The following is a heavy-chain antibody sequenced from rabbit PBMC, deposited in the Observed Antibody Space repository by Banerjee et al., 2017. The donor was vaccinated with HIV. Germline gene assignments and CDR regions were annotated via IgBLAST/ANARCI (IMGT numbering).Heavy chain of an antibody. CDR1: GFDFSSYY. V-gene: IGHV1S7*01. D-gene: IGHD6-1*01. CDR3: ARDLDSSGYDYDL. J-gene: IGHJ4*01. Sequence: QLKESGGGLVQPGGSLKLSCKASGFDFSSYYMSWVRQAPGKGLEWIGYIDPVFGSTYYASWVNGRFTISSHNAQNTLYLQLNSLTAADTATYFCARDLDSSGYDYDLWGPGTLVTVS. CDR2: IDPVFGST.